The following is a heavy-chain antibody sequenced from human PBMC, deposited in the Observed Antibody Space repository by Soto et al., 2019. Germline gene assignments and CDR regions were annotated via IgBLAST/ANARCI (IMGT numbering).Heavy chain of an antibody. J-gene: IGHJ3*01. CDR2: ISFDSRDK. CDR1: GFTFSAYG. CDR3: ARVCGGDCGNAFDV. D-gene: IGHD2-21*02. Sequence: QVQLVESGGGVVQPGRSLRLSCAASGFTFSAYGIYWVRQAPGKGLEWVATISFDSRDKLYVDSMNGRLTISRENSRNTVYLQMDSLRAEDTAVYHCARVCGGDCGNAFDVWGQGTVVAVSP. V-gene: IGHV3-33*05.